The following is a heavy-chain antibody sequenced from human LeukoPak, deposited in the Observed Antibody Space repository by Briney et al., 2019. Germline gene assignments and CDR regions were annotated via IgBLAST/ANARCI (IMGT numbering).Heavy chain of an antibody. CDR1: GGSISSYY. CDR2: IYYTGST. V-gene: IGHV4-59*08. J-gene: IGHJ5*02. Sequence: SETLSLTCTVSGGSISSYYWSWIRQPPGKGLEWVGYIYYTGSTNYNPSLKSRVTISVNTSKNQFSLNLSSVIAADTAVYYCARHGPYLGRLGWFDPWGQGTLVTVSS. D-gene: IGHD1-26*01. CDR3: ARHGPYLGRLGWFDP.